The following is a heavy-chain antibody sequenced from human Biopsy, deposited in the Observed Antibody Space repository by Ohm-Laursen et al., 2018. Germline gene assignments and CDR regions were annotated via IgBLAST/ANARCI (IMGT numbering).Heavy chain of an antibody. CDR3: ARATNSTGWPYYYFYGMDV. D-gene: IGHD2/OR15-2a*01. V-gene: IGHV4-59*01. CDR2: IYYSGST. CDR1: GGSISRDY. Sequence: SETLSLTRTVSGGSISRDYWSWIRQTPGKGLEWIGYIYYSGSTNYNPSLKSRVTISVDTSKNQFSLRLNSVTAADTAVYYCARATNSTGWPYYYFYGMDVWGQGTTVTVSS. J-gene: IGHJ6*02.